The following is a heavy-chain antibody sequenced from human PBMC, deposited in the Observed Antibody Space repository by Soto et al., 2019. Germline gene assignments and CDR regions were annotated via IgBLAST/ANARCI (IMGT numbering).Heavy chain of an antibody. J-gene: IGHJ6*02. V-gene: IGHV1-69*13. CDR3: ARDRPQEDSSAYCGGECYPAAYYSHGMDV. CDR2: IIPIFGTA. Sequence: GTSVKVSCKASGGAFNSYAISWVRQAPRQGLEWMGGIIPIFGTANYAQKFQGRVTITADESTSTAYMELSSLRSEDTAVYYCARDRPQEDSSAYCGGECYPAAYYSHGMDVWGQGTTLTVSS. CDR1: GGAFNSYA. D-gene: IGHD2-21*01.